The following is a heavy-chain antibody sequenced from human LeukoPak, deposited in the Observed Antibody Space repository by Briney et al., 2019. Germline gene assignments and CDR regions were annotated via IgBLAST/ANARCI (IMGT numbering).Heavy chain of an antibody. D-gene: IGHD1-26*01. CDR3: ARAGSYCHFDY. Sequence: SVKVSCKASGGTFSSYTISWVRQAPGQGLEWMGRIIPILGIANYAQKFQGRVTITADKSTSTAYTELSSLRSEDTAVYYCARAGSYCHFDYWGQGTLVTVSS. V-gene: IGHV1-69*02. CDR2: IIPILGIA. CDR1: GGTFSSYT. J-gene: IGHJ4*02.